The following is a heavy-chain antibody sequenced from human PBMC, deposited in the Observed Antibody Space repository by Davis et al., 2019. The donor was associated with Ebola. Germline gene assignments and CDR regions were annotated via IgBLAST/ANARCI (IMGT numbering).Heavy chain of an antibody. CDR2: IYYSGNT. J-gene: IGHJ4*02. Sequence: MPSETLSLTCTVSGGSISGSSYYWGWIRQSPGKGLEWIGNIYYSGNTYYRPSLKSRVTISVDTSKNQFSLKLNSVTAADTAVYYCAADYGDYYFDCWGQGTLVAVSS. D-gene: IGHD4-17*01. CDR3: AADYGDYYFDC. V-gene: IGHV4-39*01. CDR1: GGSISGSSYY.